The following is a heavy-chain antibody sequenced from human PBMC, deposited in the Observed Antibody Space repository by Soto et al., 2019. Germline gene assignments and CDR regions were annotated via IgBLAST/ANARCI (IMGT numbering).Heavy chain of an antibody. J-gene: IGHJ4*02. D-gene: IGHD3-22*01. V-gene: IGHV3-30*18. CDR2: IAYDGTNT. CDR1: VFTFSNYG. CDR3: AKDDGTFFYDTSGYPLQY. Sequence: VGSVRLSCASSVFTFSNYGMHCVRHSPGKWLEWVAIIAYDGTNTYYADSVKGRFTISRDNSKNTLYLQMNSLRDEDTAVYYCAKDDGTFFYDTSGYPLQYWGQRTLVIVS.